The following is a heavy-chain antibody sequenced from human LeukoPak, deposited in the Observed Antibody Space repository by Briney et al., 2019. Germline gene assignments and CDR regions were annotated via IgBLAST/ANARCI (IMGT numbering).Heavy chain of an antibody. CDR2: ISYDGSNK. Sequence: GGSLRLSCAASGFTFSSYAMHWVRQAPGKGLEWVAVISYDGSNKYYADSVKGRFTISRDNSKNTLYLQMNSPRAEDTAVYYCARGLWSAYWGQGTLVTVSS. V-gene: IGHV3-30*04. CDR3: ARGLWSAY. J-gene: IGHJ4*02. CDR1: GFTFSSYA. D-gene: IGHD3-10*02.